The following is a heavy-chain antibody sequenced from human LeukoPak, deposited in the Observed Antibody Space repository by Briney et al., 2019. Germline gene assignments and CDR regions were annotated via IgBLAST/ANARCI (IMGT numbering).Heavy chain of an antibody. CDR2: VSPSHTTR. D-gene: IGHD3-3*02. Sequence: GASVKVSCKASGYTFRQYSISWVRQAPGKGLEWMGWVSPSHTTRVYAQDFQGRVTMTADTNTNTVSMELRSLRSDDTAVYFCARDYILPLETDNGDGFAIWGQGTVVTASS. J-gene: IGHJ3*02. V-gene: IGHV1-18*01. CDR1: GYTFRQYS. CDR3: ARDYILPLETDNGDGFAI.